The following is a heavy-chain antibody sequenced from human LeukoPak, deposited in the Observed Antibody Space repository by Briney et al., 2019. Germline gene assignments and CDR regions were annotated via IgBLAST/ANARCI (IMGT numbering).Heavy chain of an antibody. CDR2: ITSSSGYV. J-gene: IGHJ4*02. CDR3: ASCSNTNCPRL. CDR1: GFTISSYD. V-gene: IGHV3-21*01. D-gene: IGHD2-2*01. Sequence: GGSLRLSCAASGFTISSYDMNWVRQAPGKGLEWVSSITSSSGYVYYADSVRGRFTISRDNSRNSLALQVDSLRAEDTAVYYCASCSNTNCPRLWGQGTLVTVSS.